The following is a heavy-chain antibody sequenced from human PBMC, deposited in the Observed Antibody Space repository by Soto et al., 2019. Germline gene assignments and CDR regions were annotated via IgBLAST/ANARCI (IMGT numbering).Heavy chain of an antibody. CDR3: ARTLKNQLPPYYYAMDV. V-gene: IGHV3-48*03. D-gene: IGHD2-2*01. CDR1: GFNFSRYE. J-gene: IGHJ6*02. CDR2: ISPSDSAA. Sequence: GGSLRLSCSASGFNFSRYEMNWVRQGPGRGLEWISYISPSDSAAYYADSVKGRFTISRDNTKNALILQMNSLRAEDTAVCYCARTLKNQLPPYYYAMDVWGQGTTVTVSS.